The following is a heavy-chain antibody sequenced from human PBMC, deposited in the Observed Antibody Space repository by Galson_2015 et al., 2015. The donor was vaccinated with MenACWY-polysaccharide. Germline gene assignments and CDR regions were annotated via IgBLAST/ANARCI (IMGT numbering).Heavy chain of an antibody. CDR3: ARIGGMNKGNYYNYGWFDP. D-gene: IGHD3-22*01. CDR1: GGSMSTYH. CDR2: IHYSGST. V-gene: IGHV4-59*01. J-gene: IGHJ5*02. Sequence: ETLSLTCIVSGGSMSTYHWSWIRQSPGKGLEWIGWIHYSGSTKYSPSLKSRVTISVDTSENQFSLKLSSVTTADTAVYYCARIGGMNKGNYYNYGWFDPWGQGTLVTVSS.